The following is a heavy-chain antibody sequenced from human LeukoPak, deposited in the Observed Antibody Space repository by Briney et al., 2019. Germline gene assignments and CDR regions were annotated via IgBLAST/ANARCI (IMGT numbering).Heavy chain of an antibody. V-gene: IGHV3-23*01. CDR1: GFPFSDFS. CDR2: TNSGGTST. D-gene: IGHD2-2*01. CDR3: ASGFSHCSSTSCYYFYFDY. Sequence: PGGSLRLSCATSGFPFSDFSMSWVRQAPGKGLEWISTTNSGGTSTYYAESVKGRFTISRDNSKNTLYLQMSSLRVEDTAVYYCASGFSHCSSTSCYYFYFDYWGQGTLVTVSS. J-gene: IGHJ4*02.